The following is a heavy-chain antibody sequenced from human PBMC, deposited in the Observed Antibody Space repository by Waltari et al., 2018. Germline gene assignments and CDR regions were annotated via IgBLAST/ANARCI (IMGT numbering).Heavy chain of an antibody. CDR1: AGSITNTKHY. D-gene: IGHD5-12*01. CDR2: MSYLGAT. Sequence: QLQLQESGPGLVKPSETLSLTCSVPAGSITNTKHYWGWIRQPPGQGLEWIGTMSYLGATYSSPSLKSRVTISRDTSTNQLSLKLGSVTAADTAMYYCATYIGASVGTAAFDVWGQGTMVTVSS. J-gene: IGHJ3*01. V-gene: IGHV4-39*01. CDR3: ATYIGASVGTAAFDV.